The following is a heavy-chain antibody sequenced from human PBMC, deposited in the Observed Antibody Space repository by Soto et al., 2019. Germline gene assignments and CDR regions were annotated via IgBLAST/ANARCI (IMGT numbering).Heavy chain of an antibody. V-gene: IGHV3-48*01. CDR1: GFTVSNYG. D-gene: IGHD6-19*01. CDR3: ARVRIDVALNYYGMDV. CDR2: ISSSLGTI. Sequence: PGGSLRLSCAASGFTVSNYGMSWVRQAPGKGLEWLSYISSSLGTINYADSVKGRFTISRDNAKNSLYLQMNSLRAEDTAVYYCARVRIDVALNYYGMDVWGQGTTVTVSS. J-gene: IGHJ6*02.